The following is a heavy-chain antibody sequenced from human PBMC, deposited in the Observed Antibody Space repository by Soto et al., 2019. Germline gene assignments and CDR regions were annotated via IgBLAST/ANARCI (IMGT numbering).Heavy chain of an antibody. V-gene: IGHV3-30*04. CDR3: AKAGGAAGTVDYFDY. J-gene: IGHJ4*02. Sequence: QVQLVESGGGVVQPGRSLRLSCEASGFTFHSFSMHWVRQAPGKGLEWVAVISFDGSNKDYADSVKGRFTISRDNSKNTLDLKMDSLRAEDTAVYYCAKAGGAAGTVDYFDYWGQGTLVTVSS. D-gene: IGHD6-13*01. CDR2: ISFDGSNK. CDR1: GFTFHSFS.